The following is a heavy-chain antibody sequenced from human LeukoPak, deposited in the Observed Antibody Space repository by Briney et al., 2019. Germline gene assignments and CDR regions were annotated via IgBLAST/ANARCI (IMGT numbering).Heavy chain of an antibody. CDR3: AIRSLSSSWDSFDY. CDR2: VYYSGTT. D-gene: IGHD6-13*01. V-gene: IGHV4-59*01. Sequence: SETLSLICTVSGGSISSFYWSWIRQPPGKGLEWIGCVYYSGTTNYNPSLKSRATISGDTSKNQFSLKLSSATAADTAVYYCAIRSLSSSWDSFDYWGQGALVIVSS. J-gene: IGHJ4*02. CDR1: GGSISSFY.